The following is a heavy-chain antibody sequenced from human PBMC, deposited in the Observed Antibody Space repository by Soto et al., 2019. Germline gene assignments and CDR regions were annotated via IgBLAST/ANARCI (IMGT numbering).Heavy chain of an antibody. CDR2: INQSGST. CDR3: ARAFRELVEVVPPTYGYYYYRMAV. CDR1: GGSFSGYY. V-gene: IGHV4-34*01. Sequence: PSETLSLTCAVYGGSFSGYYWSWIRQPAGKGLEWMGEINQSGSTNYNPSLKSRVTISVDTSKNQFSLELSSVTAADTAVYYCARAFRELVEVVPPTYGYYYYRMAVWGQGATVT. D-gene: IGHD2-15*01. J-gene: IGHJ6*01.